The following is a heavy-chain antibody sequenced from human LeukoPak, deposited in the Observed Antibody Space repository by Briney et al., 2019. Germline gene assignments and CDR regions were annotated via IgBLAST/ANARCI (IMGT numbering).Heavy chain of an antibody. Sequence: GASVKVSCKASGGTFSSYAISWVRQAPGQGLEWMGGIIPIFGTANYAQKFQGRVTITADESTSTAYMELSSLRSEDTAVYYCARVVAAAGEFDPWGQGTLVIVSS. J-gene: IGHJ5*02. CDR3: ARVVAAAGEFDP. D-gene: IGHD6-13*01. CDR2: IIPIFGTA. V-gene: IGHV1-69*13. CDR1: GGTFSSYA.